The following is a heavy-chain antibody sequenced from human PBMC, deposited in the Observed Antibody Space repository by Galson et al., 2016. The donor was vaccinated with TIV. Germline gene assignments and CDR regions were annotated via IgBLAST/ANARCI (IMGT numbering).Heavy chain of an antibody. V-gene: IGHV1-69*05. CDR2: FLPISRSA. Sequence: VKVSCKASGGTLTNYAFNWVRQAPGQGLEWMGGFLPISRSANYAQAFQGRVTFTTDESTTTTYMELSSLRSDDTAVYYCSRDVPCGGACYFFDYWGQGTLVTVSA. CDR1: GGTLTNYA. D-gene: IGHD2-21*02. CDR3: SRDVPCGGACYFFDY. J-gene: IGHJ4*02.